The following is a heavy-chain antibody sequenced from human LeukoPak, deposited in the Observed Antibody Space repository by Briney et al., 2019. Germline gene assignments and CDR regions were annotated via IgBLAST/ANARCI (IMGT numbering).Heavy chain of an antibody. Sequence: ASVKVSCKVSGYTLTELSMHWVRQAPGKGLEWMGGFDPEDGETIYAQKFQGGVTMTEDTSTDTAYMELSSLRSEDTAVYYCAASRPLPQWLESDYWGQGTLVTVSS. CDR2: FDPEDGET. CDR1: GYTLTELS. J-gene: IGHJ4*02. V-gene: IGHV1-24*01. CDR3: AASRPLPQWLESDY. D-gene: IGHD6-19*01.